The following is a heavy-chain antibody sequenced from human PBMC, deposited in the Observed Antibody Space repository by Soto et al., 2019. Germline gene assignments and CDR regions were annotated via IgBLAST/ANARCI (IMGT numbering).Heavy chain of an antibody. CDR1: GYTFTGYY. CDR2: INPNSGGT. J-gene: IGHJ4*02. CDR3: AREEALGVHQDY. V-gene: IGHV1-2*02. D-gene: IGHD1-1*01. Sequence: PSVKVSCKASGYTFTGYYMHWVRRAPGQGLEWMGWINPNSGGTNYAQKFQGRVTMTRDTSISTAYMELSRLRSDDTAVYYCAREEALGVHQDYWGQGTLVTVSS.